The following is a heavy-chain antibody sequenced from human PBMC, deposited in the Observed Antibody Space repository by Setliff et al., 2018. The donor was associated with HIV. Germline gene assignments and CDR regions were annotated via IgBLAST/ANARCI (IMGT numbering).Heavy chain of an antibody. Sequence: SETLSLTCAVSGGSISSGGYSWSWIRQPPGKGLEWIGYIYHSGSTYYNPSLKSRVTISVDRSKNQFSLKLSSVTAANTAVYYCARVLVRGHAFDIWGQGTMVTVSS. CDR2: IYHSGST. CDR1: GGSISSGGYS. J-gene: IGHJ3*02. CDR3: ARVLVRGHAFDI. V-gene: IGHV4-30-2*01. D-gene: IGHD3-16*02.